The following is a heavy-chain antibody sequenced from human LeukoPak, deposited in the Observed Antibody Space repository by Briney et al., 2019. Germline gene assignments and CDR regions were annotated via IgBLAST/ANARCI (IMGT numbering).Heavy chain of an antibody. J-gene: IGHJ4*02. Sequence: GGSLRLSCAASGFTFSDYYMSWIRQAPGKGLEWVSYISSSGSTIYYADSVKGRFTISRDNAKNSLYLQMNSLRAEDTAVYYCAREALKGYYDYVWGSYRPLKDWGQGTLVTVSS. CDR1: GFTFSDYY. CDR2: ISSSGSTI. CDR3: AREALKGYYDYVWGSYRPLKD. D-gene: IGHD3-16*02. V-gene: IGHV3-11*04.